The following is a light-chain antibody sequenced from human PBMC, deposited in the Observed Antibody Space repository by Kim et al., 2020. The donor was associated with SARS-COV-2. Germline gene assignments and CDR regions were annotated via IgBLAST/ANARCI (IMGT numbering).Light chain of an antibody. CDR2: GAS. V-gene: IGKV3-15*01. J-gene: IGKJ2*01. CDR3: QQYNKWPYT. Sequence: EIVMTQSPATLSVSPGERATLSCRASQSVSSSLAWYQQKPGQAPRLLIYGASTRATGIPARFSGSGSGTEFTLSISSLQSEDFAVYYCQQYNKWPYTFGQGTNLEI. CDR1: QSVSSS.